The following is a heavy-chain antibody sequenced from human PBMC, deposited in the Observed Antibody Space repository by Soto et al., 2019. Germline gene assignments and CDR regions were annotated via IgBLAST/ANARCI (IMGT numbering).Heavy chain of an antibody. CDR1: GFTFSGSA. CDR2: IRSKANSYAT. D-gene: IGHD2-15*01. V-gene: IGHV3-73*01. Sequence: GGSLRLSCAASGFTFSGSAMHWVRRASGQGLEWVGRIRSKANSYATAYAASVKGRFNIPRDDSKNTANLQMNSLKTEDTAVYYCTRRADIVVVVAATEKSFDYWGQGTLVTVSS. J-gene: IGHJ4*02. CDR3: TRRADIVVVVAATEKSFDY.